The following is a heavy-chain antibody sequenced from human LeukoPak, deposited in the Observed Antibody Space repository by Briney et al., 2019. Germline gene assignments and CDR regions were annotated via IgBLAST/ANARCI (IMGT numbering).Heavy chain of an antibody. J-gene: IGHJ6*04. V-gene: IGHV4-61*01. Sequence: SETLSLTCTVSGGSVSSGSYYWSWIRQPPGKGLEWIGYIYYSGSTNYNPSLKSRVTISVDTSKNQFSLKLSSVTAADTAVHYCARGGGYCSGGSCYYYYYYGMDVWGKGTTVTVSS. CDR1: GGSVSSGSYY. CDR2: IYYSGST. CDR3: ARGGGYCSGGSCYYYYYYGMDV. D-gene: IGHD2-15*01.